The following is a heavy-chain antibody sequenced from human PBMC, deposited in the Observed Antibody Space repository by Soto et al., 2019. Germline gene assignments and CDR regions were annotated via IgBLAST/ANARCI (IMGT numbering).Heavy chain of an antibody. D-gene: IGHD5-18*01. V-gene: IGHV5-10-1*01. J-gene: IGHJ4*02. CDR2: IDPSDSYT. CDR1: GYSFTSYW. Sequence: GESLKISCKGSGYSFTSYWISWVRQMPGKGLEWMGRIDPSDSYTNYSPSFQGHVTISADKSISTAYLQWSSLKASDTTMYYCARQKHNVDTVDFDYWGQGTLVTVSS. CDR3: ARQKHNVDTVDFDY.